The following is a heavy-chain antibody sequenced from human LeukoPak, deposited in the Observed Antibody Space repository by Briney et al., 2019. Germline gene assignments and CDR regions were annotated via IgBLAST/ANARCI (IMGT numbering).Heavy chain of an antibody. CDR3: ARAAQSITSAVSWFDP. Sequence: SETLSLTCSVSVGSISSSYWNWIRQPPGKGLAWIGYVHYRGSTNYNHSLKSRVAMSVDTSKNQFSLRLTSETAADTAVYYCARAAQSITSAVSWFDPWGQGTLVTVSS. CDR2: VHYRGST. J-gene: IGHJ5*02. V-gene: IGHV4-59*01. D-gene: IGHD1-14*01. CDR1: VGSISSSY.